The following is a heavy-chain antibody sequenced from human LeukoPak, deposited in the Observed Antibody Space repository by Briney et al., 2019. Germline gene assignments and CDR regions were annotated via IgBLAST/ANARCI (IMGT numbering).Heavy chain of an antibody. CDR3: AREDYYDSGSSDY. CDR1: GYTFTSYD. J-gene: IGHJ4*02. Sequence: GASVKVSCEASGYTFTSYDINWVRQATGQGLEWMGWMNPNSGNTAYAQKFQGRVTITRNTSVSTAYMELSSLRSEDTAIYYCAREDYYDSGSSDYWGQGTLVTVSS. CDR2: MNPNSGNT. V-gene: IGHV1-8*03. D-gene: IGHD3-22*01.